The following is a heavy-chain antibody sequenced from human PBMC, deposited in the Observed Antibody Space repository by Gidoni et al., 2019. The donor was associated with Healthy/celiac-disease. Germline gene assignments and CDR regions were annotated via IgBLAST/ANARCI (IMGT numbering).Heavy chain of an antibody. J-gene: IGHJ5*02. Sequence: QVQLQQWGAGLLKPSETLSLTCAVYGGSFSGYYWSWIRQPPGKGLEWIGEINHSGSTNYNPSLKSRVTISVDTPKNQFSLKLSSVTAADTAVYYCARGNSGSFLNKPNWFDPWGQGTLVTVSS. CDR2: INHSGST. CDR1: GGSFSGYY. CDR3: ARGNSGSFLNKPNWFDP. V-gene: IGHV4-34*01. D-gene: IGHD1-26*01.